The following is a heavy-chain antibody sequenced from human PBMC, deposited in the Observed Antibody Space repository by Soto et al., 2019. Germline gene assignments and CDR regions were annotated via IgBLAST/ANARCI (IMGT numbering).Heavy chain of an antibody. D-gene: IGHD3-16*01. J-gene: IGHJ5*02. CDR2: IIPILGIA. CDR3: ANFPPFGGVMPRLTHTWLDP. V-gene: IGHV1-69*02. CDR1: GYTFTGFY. Sequence: ASVKVSCKASGYTFTGFYMHWVRQAPGQGLEWMGRIIPILGIANYAQKFQGRVTITADKSTSTAYMELSSLRSEDTAVYYCANFPPFGGVMPRLTHTWLDPGGQGTLVTVSS.